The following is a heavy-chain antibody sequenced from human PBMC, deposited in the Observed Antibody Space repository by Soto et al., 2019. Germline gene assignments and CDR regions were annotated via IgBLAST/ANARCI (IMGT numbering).Heavy chain of an antibody. CDR1: GYTFTGYY. J-gene: IGHJ6*01. Sequence: GASVKVSCKTSGYTFTGYYMHWVRQAPGQGLEWMGWINPNSGGTNYAQKFQGRVTMTRDTSISTAYMELSRLRSDDTAVYYCARDTXIVATLSWFYYYGMDVWG. CDR2: INPNSGGT. D-gene: IGHD5-12*01. CDR3: ARDTXIVATLSWFYYYGMDV. V-gene: IGHV1-2*02.